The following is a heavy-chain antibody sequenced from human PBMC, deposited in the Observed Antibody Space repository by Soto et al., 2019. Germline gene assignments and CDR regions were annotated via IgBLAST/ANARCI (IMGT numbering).Heavy chain of an antibody. CDR1: GGTFSSYT. J-gene: IGHJ3*02. D-gene: IGHD6-19*01. V-gene: IGHV1-69*02. CDR3: ARGKAVAPYDAFDI. CDR2: IIPILGIA. Sequence: QVQLVQSGAEVKKPGSSVKVSCKASGGTFSSYTISWVRQAPGQGLEWMGRIIPILGIANYAQKFQGRVTITADKSTSTAYMELSSLRSEDTAVYYCARGKAVAPYDAFDIWGQGTMVTVSS.